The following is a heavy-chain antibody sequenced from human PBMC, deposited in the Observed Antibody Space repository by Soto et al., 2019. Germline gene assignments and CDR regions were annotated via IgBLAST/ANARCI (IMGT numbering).Heavy chain of an antibody. J-gene: IGHJ6*03. V-gene: IGHV1-8*01. D-gene: IGHD6-19*01. Sequence: ASVKVSCKASGYPFTSFDINWVRQATGQGLEWMGWMNPNSGNTGYAQKFQGRVTMTRNTSISTAYMELSSLRSEDTAVYYCARGRYSSGWKKYYYYMDVWGKGTTVTVSS. CDR1: GYPFTSFD. CDR2: MNPNSGNT. CDR3: ARGRYSSGWKKYYYYMDV.